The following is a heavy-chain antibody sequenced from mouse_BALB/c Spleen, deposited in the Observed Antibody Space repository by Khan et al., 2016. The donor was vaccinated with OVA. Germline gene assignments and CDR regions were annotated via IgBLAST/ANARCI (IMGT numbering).Heavy chain of an antibody. CDR2: ISNSGST. CDR1: GYSITRDYA. Sequence: VQLKESGPGLVKPSQSLSLTCTVTGYSITRDYAWNWIRQFPGNKLEWMGYISNSGSTTYNPSLKSRISITRDTSKNRFFLQLNSVTTEDTVTYYCSSELGRYYAMDYWGQGTSVTVSS. CDR3: SSELGRYYAMDY. D-gene: IGHD4-1*01. J-gene: IGHJ4*01. V-gene: IGHV3-2*02.